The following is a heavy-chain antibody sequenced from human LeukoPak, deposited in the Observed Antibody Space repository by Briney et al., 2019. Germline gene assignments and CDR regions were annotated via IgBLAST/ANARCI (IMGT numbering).Heavy chain of an antibody. J-gene: IGHJ4*02. CDR2: FHNSGTS. Sequence: SETLSLTCTVSDDSISDYYRGWIRQSPGKGLEWIGYFHNSGTSTYNPSLKSRVTISADTSKNQFSLKLNSLTTADTAVYYCTRGAGWLIDYWGQGILVTVSS. D-gene: IGHD3-16*01. CDR1: DDSISDYY. CDR3: TRGAGWLIDY. V-gene: IGHV4-59*01.